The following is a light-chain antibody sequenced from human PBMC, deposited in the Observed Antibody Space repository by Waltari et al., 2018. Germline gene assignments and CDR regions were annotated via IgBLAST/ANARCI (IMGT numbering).Light chain of an antibody. CDR3: CSYAGSSTFV. V-gene: IGLV2-23*02. CDR1: SRAVGSYNL. J-gene: IGLJ2*01. CDR2: EVS. Sequence: QSALTQPASVSGSPGQSITISCTGTSRAVGSYNLVSWYHQHPGKAPKLMIYEVSKRPSGVSNRFSGSKSGNTASLTISGLQAEDEADYYCCSYAGSSTFVFGGGTKLTVL.